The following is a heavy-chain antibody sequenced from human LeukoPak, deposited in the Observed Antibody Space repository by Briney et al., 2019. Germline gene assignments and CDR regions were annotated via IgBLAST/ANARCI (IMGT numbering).Heavy chain of an antibody. Sequence: SETLSLTCTVSGGSLSSYFWSWIRQPPGKGLEWIGFIYYSGSTNYNPSLKSRVTMSVDTSKNQFSLKLTSVTAADTAIYYCARHKIPDAYNSCFDYWGQGTLVTVSS. V-gene: IGHV4-59*08. CDR3: ARHKIPDAYNSCFDY. J-gene: IGHJ4*02. CDR2: IYYSGST. CDR1: GGSLSSYF. D-gene: IGHD3-10*01.